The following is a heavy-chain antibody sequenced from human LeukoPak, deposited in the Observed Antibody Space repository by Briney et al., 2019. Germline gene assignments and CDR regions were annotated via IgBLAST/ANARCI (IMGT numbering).Heavy chain of an antibody. CDR3: ARDRVRGSSWYYFDY. J-gene: IGHJ4*02. D-gene: IGHD6-13*01. CDR1: GGTFSSYA. Sequence: ASVKVSCKASGGTFSSYAISWVRQAPGQGLEWMGGIIPIFGTANYAQKFQGRVTITADEPTSTAYMELSSLRSEDTAVYYCARDRVRGSSWYYFDYWGQGTLVTVSS. CDR2: IIPIFGTA. V-gene: IGHV1-69*13.